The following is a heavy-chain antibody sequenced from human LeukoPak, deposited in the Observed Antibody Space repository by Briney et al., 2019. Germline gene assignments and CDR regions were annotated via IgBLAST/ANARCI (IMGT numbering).Heavy chain of an antibody. CDR3: ARDSGFWKGMVRGVIGAFDI. CDR2: IYTSGST. J-gene: IGHJ3*02. Sequence: SETLSLTCTVSGGSISSYYWSRIRQPAGKGLEWIGRIYTSGSTNYNPSLKSRVTMSVDTSKNQFSLKLSSVTAADTAVYYCARDSGFWKGMVRGVIGAFDIWGQGTMVTVSS. CDR1: GGSISSYY. V-gene: IGHV4-4*07. D-gene: IGHD3-10*01.